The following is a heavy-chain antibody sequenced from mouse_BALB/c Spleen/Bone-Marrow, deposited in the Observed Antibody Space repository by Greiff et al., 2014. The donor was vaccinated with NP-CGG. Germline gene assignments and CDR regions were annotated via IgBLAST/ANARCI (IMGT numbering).Heavy chain of an antibody. Sequence: VQLQQSGPGLVAPSQSLSITCTVSGFSLTSYGIHWVRQPPGKGLEWLVVIWSDGSTTYNSSLKSRLNIRKDNSKSQVFLKVSSLQTDDTAMYYCARTGPYYAMDYWGQGTSVTVSS. CDR3: ARTGPYYAMDY. V-gene: IGHV2-6*02. CDR2: IWSDGST. D-gene: IGHD4-1*01. CDR1: GFSLTSYG. J-gene: IGHJ4*01.